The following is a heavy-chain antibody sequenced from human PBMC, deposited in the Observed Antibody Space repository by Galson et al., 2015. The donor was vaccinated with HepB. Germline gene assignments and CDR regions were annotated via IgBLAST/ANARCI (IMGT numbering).Heavy chain of an antibody. J-gene: IGHJ5*02. CDR3: AGRFGSGTLYH. CDR1: GFTLSNYA. V-gene: IGHV3-23*01. D-gene: IGHD3-10*01. Sequence: SLRLSCAASGFTLSNYAMSWVRQAPGKGLESVPAISVSGSTYYADSVKGRFTTSRDNSENTLYLQMNSLRVEDTAVYYCAGRFGSGTLYHWGQGTLVTVSS. CDR2: ISVSGST.